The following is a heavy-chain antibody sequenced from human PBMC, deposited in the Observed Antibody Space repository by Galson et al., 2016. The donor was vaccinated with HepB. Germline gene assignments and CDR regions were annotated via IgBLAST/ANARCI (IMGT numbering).Heavy chain of an antibody. Sequence: SLRLSCAASGFTFSNDWMRWVRQAPGKGLEWVSVIHNDGSTYYADSVKGRFIISRDYSKNSLYLHMNSVRVEDTAVYHCLLVAALELWGQGTRVTVSS. CDR3: LLVAALEL. CDR1: GFTFSNDW. CDR2: IHNDGST. V-gene: IGHV3-53*01. J-gene: IGHJ4*02. D-gene: IGHD2-15*01.